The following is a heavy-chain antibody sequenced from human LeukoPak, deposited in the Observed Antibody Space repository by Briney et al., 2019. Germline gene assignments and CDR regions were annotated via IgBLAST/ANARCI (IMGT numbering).Heavy chain of an antibody. Sequence: PSETLSLTCAVYGGSFSGYYWSWIRQPPGKGLEWIGSIYYSGSTYYNPSLKSRVTISVDTSKNQFSLKLSSVTAADTAVYYCASGVRNDAFDIWGQGTMVTVSS. CDR2: IYYSGST. V-gene: IGHV4-34*01. D-gene: IGHD3-22*01. J-gene: IGHJ3*02. CDR3: ASGVRNDAFDI. CDR1: GGSFSGYY.